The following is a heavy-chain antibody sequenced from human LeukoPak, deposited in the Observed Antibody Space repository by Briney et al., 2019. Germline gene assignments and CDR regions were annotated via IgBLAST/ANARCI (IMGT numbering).Heavy chain of an antibody. D-gene: IGHD2-2*01. CDR3: ARGAGGGTSFMDV. CDR2: INPNSGGT. J-gene: IGHJ6*02. CDR1: GYTFTGYY. V-gene: IGHV1-2*02. Sequence: AASVKVSCKASGYTFTGYYMHWVRQAPGQGLEWMGWINPNSGGTNYAQKFQGRVTITRDTSISTAYMELSRLRSDDTAVYYCARGAGGGTSFMDVWGQGTTVTVSS.